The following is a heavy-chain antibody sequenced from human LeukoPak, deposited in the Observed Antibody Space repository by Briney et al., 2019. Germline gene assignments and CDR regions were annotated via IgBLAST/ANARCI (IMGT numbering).Heavy chain of an antibody. Sequence: GGSLRLSCAAAGFTFSSYGMHWVRQAPGKWLEWVAFIRFDGSNKYYADSGKGRFTISRDNSKNTLYLQMNSLRAEDTAVYYCAKDPGYSGYDSWDWGQGTLVTVSS. CDR1: GFTFSSYG. V-gene: IGHV3-30*02. J-gene: IGHJ4*02. CDR3: AKDPGYSGYDSWD. D-gene: IGHD5-12*01. CDR2: IRFDGSNK.